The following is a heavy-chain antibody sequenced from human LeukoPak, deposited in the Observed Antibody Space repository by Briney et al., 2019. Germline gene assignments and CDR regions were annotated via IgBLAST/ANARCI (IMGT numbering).Heavy chain of an antibody. Sequence: SDTLSLTCTLSGRSISSYYSSCIRHPPGKGPECLVYIYYSGSTKYNPSLKSRVTISVDTSKNQFSLKVRSVTAADTAVYYCARDGGYEFDYWGQGTLVTVSS. CDR2: IYYSGST. D-gene: IGHD5-12*01. V-gene: IGHV4-59*01. J-gene: IGHJ4*02. CDR3: ARDGGYEFDY. CDR1: GRSISSYY.